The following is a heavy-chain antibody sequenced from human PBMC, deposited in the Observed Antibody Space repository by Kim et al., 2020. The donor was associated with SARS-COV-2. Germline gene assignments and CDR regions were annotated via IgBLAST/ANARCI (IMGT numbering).Heavy chain of an antibody. CDR3: ARGHLMVRGAHSWFDP. V-gene: IGHV4-34*01. J-gene: IGHJ5*02. CDR2: INHSGST. CDR1: GGSFSGYY. Sequence: SETLSLTCAVYGGSFSGYYWSWIRQPPGKGLEWIGEINHSGSTNYNPSLKSRVTISVDTSKNQFSLKLSSVTAADTAVYYCARGHLMVRGAHSWFDPWGQGTLVTVSS. D-gene: IGHD3-10*01.